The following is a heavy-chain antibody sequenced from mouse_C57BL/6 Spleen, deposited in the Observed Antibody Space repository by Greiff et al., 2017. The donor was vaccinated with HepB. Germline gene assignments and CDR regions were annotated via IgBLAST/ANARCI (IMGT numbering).Heavy chain of an antibody. D-gene: IGHD2-1*01. CDR1: GYTFTSYW. J-gene: IGHJ2*01. CDR3: ARDYGNEGIIFDY. V-gene: IGHV1-59*01. CDR2: IDPSDSYT. Sequence: QVQLQQPGAELVRPGTSVKLSCKASGYTFTSYWMHWVKQRPGQGLEWIGVIDPSDSYTNYNQKFKGKATLTVDTSSSTAYMQLSSLTSEDSAVYDCARDYGNEGIIFDYWGQGTTLTVSS.